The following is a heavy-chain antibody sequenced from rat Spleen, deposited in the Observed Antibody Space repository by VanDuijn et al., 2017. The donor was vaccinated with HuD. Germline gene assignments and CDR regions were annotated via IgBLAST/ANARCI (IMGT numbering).Heavy chain of an antibody. CDR2: ISTSGGST. D-gene: IGHD3-1*01. CDR3: TTAAGAPLL. Sequence: EVELVESGGGLVQPGRSMKLSCAASGFTFSNYGMAWVRQAPTKGLEWVASISTSGGSTYYRDSVKGRFTISRDNAKSTLYLQMDSLRAEDTATYYCTTAAGAPLLWGQGTLVTVSS. CDR1: GFTFSNYG. J-gene: IGHJ3*01. V-gene: IGHV5-27*01.